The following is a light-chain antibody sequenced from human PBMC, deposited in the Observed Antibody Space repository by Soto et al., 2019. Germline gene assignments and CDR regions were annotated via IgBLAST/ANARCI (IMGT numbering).Light chain of an antibody. V-gene: IGLV2-11*01. CDR2: DVS. J-gene: IGLJ2*01. CDR3: CSYVV. CDR1: SSDVGGYNY. Sequence: QSALTQPRSVSGSPGQSVTISCTGTSSDVGGYNYVSWYQQHPGKAPTLMIYDVSKRPSGVPDRFSGSKSGNTASLTISGLQAEDEADYYCCSYVVFGGGTKVTVL.